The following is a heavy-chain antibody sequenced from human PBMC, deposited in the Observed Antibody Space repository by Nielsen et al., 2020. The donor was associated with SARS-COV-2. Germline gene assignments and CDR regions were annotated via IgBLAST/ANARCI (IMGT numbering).Heavy chain of an antibody. CDR2: ISWNSGSI. J-gene: IGHJ5*02. D-gene: IGHD3-10*01. V-gene: IGHV3-9*01. CDR1: GFTFSSYA. Sequence: GGSLRLSCAASGFTFSSYAMSWVRQAPGKGLEWVSGISWNSGSIGYADSVKGRFTISRDNAKNSLNLQMNSLRAEDTALYYCASTGSYYGSNWFDPWGQGTLVTVSS. CDR3: ASTGSYYGSNWFDP.